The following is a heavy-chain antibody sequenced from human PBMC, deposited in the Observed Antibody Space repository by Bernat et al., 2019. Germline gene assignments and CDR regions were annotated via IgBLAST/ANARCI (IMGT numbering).Heavy chain of an antibody. CDR2: IYYSGST. V-gene: IGHV4-39*01. D-gene: IGHD3-9*01. CDR1: GGSISSSSYY. J-gene: IGHJ3*02. Sequence: QLQLQESGPGLVKPSETLSLTCTVSGGSISSSSYYWGWIRQPPGKGLEWIGSIYYSGSTYYNPSLKSRVTISVDTSKNQFSLKLSSVTAADTAVYYCAGPYYDNLTGYYDYAFDIWGQGTMVTVSS. CDR3: AGPYYDNLTGYYDYAFDI.